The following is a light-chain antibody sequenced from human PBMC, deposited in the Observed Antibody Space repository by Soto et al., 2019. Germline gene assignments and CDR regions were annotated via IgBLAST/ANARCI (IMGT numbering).Light chain of an antibody. Sequence: DIVMTQSPVSLPVTPGEPASISCRSSQSLLYSSGYNYLDWYVQKPGQSAQLLIYLGSNRASGVPDRFSGSGSGTDFTLQISRVEAEDVGIYYCMHALQTPWTFGQGTKLEIK. CDR2: LGS. CDR3: MHALQTPWT. V-gene: IGKV2-28*01. J-gene: IGKJ2*02. CDR1: QSLLYSSGYNY.